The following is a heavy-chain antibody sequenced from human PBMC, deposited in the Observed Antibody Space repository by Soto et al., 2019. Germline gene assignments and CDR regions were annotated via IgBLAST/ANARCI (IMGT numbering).Heavy chain of an antibody. CDR3: AKDRGLVLSFYFDY. J-gene: IGHJ4*02. CDR2: ISWNSGSI. CDR1: GFTFDDYA. Sequence: EVQLVESGGGLVQPGGSLRLSCEASGFTFDDYAMHWVRQAPGKGLEWVSGISWNSGSIGYADSVKGRFTISRDNAKNSLYLQMNSLRAEDTALYYCAKDRGLVLSFYFDYWGQGTLVTVSS. D-gene: IGHD6-19*01. V-gene: IGHV3-9*01.